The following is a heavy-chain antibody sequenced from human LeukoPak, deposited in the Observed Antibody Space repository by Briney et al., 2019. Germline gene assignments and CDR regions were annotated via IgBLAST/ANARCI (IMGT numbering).Heavy chain of an antibody. Sequence: GASVKVSCKASGYTFTSYDINWVRQATGQGLEWMGWMNPNSGNTGYAQKFQGRVTMTRNTSISTVYMELSSLRSEDTAVYYCARVSSSWSYYYYYYGMDVWGQGTTVTVSS. V-gene: IGHV1-8*01. J-gene: IGHJ6*02. CDR2: MNPNSGNT. D-gene: IGHD6-13*01. CDR3: ARVSSSWSYYYYYYGMDV. CDR1: GYTFTSYD.